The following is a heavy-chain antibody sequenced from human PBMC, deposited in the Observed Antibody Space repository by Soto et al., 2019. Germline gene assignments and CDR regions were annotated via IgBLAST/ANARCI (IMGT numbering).Heavy chain of an antibody. J-gene: IGHJ4*02. D-gene: IGHD2-15*01. CDR3: ARGSYCSGGSCYSY. CDR1: GYTFTSYD. V-gene: IGHV1-8*01. CDR2: MNPNSGNT. Sequence: GASVKVSCKASGYTFTSYDINWVRPATGQGLEWMGWMNPNSGNTGYTQKFQGRVTMTRNTSISTAYMELSSLRSEDTAVYYCARGSYCSGGSCYSYWGQGTLVTVSS.